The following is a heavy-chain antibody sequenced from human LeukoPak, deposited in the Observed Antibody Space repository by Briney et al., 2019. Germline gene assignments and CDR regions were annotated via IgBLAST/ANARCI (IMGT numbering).Heavy chain of an antibody. CDR2: INWNGDTI. CDR3: AELGITMIGGV. D-gene: IGHD3-10*02. J-gene: IGHJ6*04. CDR1: GFTFDDYG. V-gene: IGHV3-20*04. Sequence: GGSPRLSCAASGFTFDDYGMTWVRQAPGKGLEWVSGINWNGDTIGYADSVKGRFTISRDNAKNSLYLQMKSLRAEDTAVYYCAELGITMIGGVWGKGTTVTISS.